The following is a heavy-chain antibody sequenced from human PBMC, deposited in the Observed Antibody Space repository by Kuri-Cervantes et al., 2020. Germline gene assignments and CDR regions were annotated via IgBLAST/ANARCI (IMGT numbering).Heavy chain of an antibody. CDR3: AGDYDSSGYEVYFDY. D-gene: IGHD3-22*01. V-gene: IGHV3-23*01. Sequence: GGSLRLSCAASGFTFSSYAMSWVRQAPGKGLEWVSAISGSGGSTYYADSVKGRFTISRDNSKNSLYLQMDSLRVEDTAVYYCAGDYDSSGYEVYFDYWGQGTLVTVSS. CDR1: GFTFSSYA. J-gene: IGHJ4*02. CDR2: ISGSGGST.